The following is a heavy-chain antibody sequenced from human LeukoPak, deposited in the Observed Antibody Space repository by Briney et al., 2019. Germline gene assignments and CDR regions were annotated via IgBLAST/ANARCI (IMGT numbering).Heavy chain of an antibody. CDR1: GFTFSIYG. CDR2: TSGSGYNT. D-gene: IGHD1-26*01. Sequence: GGSLRLSCAASGFTFSIYGMSWVRQAPGKGLVGFSTTSGSGYNTYYADSVKVLFTISRDNSADTLYLKMKSLRAEDTSLYYCEKHSGSYFIYSIDSWGQGTLVTVSS. CDR3: EKHSGSYFIYSIDS. V-gene: IGHV3-23*01. J-gene: IGHJ4*02.